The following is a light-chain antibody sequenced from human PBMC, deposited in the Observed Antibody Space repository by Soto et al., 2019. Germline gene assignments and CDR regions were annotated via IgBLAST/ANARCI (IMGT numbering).Light chain of an antibody. V-gene: IGKV3-15*01. CDR3: QNYNNWPIT. CDR2: RAS. J-gene: IGKJ5*01. Sequence: ELVMTQSPASLSLAPGDIVTLSCRASQSVATNVAWYQQKTGQAPRLLIFRASARATGIPDRFSGSGSGTEFNLTISRLQSEDFGFYFCQNYNNWPITCGQGTRLEIK. CDR1: QSVATN.